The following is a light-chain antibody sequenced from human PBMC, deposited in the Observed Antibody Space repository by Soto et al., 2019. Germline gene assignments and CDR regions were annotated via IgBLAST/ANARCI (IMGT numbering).Light chain of an antibody. CDR3: QHSWT. CDR2: KAS. J-gene: IGKJ1*01. V-gene: IGKV1-5*03. CDR1: QSISSW. Sequence: DVQMTEAPSTLSASVGDRVTITCRASQSISSWLAWYQQKPGKAPKLLIYKASSLESGVPSRFSGSGSGTEFTLTISRLQPDDFATYYCQHSWTFGQGTKVDIK.